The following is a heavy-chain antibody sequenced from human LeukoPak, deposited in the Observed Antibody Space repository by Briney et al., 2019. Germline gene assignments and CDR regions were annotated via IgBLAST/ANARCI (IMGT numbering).Heavy chain of an antibody. CDR3: ARDFETIVPEPTGRGAFDI. J-gene: IGHJ3*02. D-gene: IGHD1-14*01. CDR2: INPSGGST. V-gene: IGHV1-46*01. CDR1: GYTFTSYY. Sequence: ASVKVSCKASGYTFTSYYMHWVRQAPGQGLEWMGIINPSGGSTSYAQKFQGRVTMTRDTSTSTVYMELSSLRSEDTAVYYCARDFETIVPEPTGRGAFDIWGQGTMVTVSS.